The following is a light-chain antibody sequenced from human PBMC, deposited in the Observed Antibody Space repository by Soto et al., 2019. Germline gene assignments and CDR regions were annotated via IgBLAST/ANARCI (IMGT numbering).Light chain of an antibody. CDR2: DAS. J-gene: IGKJ5*01. CDR3: QQFNNYPHT. CDR1: QSVSSS. Sequence: LTQSPGTLSLSPGERATLSCRASQSVSSSYLAWYQQKPGKAPKLLIYDASSLESGVPSRFSGSGSGTDFTLTISSLQPEDFATYYCQQFNNYPHTFGQGTRLEIK. V-gene: IGKV1D-13*01.